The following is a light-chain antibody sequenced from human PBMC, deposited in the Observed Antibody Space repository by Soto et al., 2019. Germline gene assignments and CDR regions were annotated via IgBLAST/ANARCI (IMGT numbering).Light chain of an antibody. CDR3: QQYDNLPLT. CDR1: QSISSW. Sequence: DIQMTQSPSTLSASVGDRVTITCRASQSISSWLAWYQQKPGKAPKLLIYGASSLETGVPSRFRGSGSGTDFTFTISSLQPEDVATYYCQQYDNLPLTFGGGTKVDIK. CDR2: GAS. V-gene: IGKV1-5*01. J-gene: IGKJ4*01.